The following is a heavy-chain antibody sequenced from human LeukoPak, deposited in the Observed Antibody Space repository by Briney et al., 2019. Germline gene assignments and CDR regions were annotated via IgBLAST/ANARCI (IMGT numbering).Heavy chain of an antibody. CDR2: ISGPGSAI. V-gene: IGHV3-48*03. CDR1: GFTFNTYE. J-gene: IGHJ4*02. CDR3: ARDGPGTGLDY. D-gene: IGHD3/OR15-3a*01. Sequence: PGGSLRLSCAASGFTFNTYEMAWVRQAPGKGLEWITYISGPGSAIYYADSVKGRFTMSRDNAKNSLYLQMNSLRAEDTAVYYCARDGPGTGLDYWGQGTLVTVSS.